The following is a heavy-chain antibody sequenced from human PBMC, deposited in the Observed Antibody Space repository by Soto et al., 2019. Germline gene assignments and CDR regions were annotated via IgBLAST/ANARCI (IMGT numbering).Heavy chain of an antibody. CDR1: GFSLSTTAVG. CDR2: IYWDDDK. D-gene: IGHD3-10*01. J-gene: IGHJ5*02. Sequence: QITLKESGPTLVKPTQTLTLTCTFSGFSLSTTAVGVGWIRQPPGKALEWLAIIYWDDDKHYSPSLKSRLTITKDTSKNRVVLTMPNMDPVDTATYYCARLRWFGYLTPPDHWGQGTLVTVSS. V-gene: IGHV2-5*02. CDR3: ARLRWFGYLTPPDH.